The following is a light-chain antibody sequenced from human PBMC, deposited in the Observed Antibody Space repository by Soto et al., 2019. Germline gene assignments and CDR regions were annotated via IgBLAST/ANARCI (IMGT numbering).Light chain of an antibody. J-gene: IGKJ1*01. V-gene: IGKV1-39*01. CDR1: QSISTY. Sequence: DIQMTQSPSSLSASVGDTVTITCRASQSISTYLNWYQQKPGKAPRPLIFAASSLQSGVPSTFSGSGSGTDFTLTISSLQPEDFATYYCQQSYSNHRTFGQGTKVDIK. CDR3: QQSYSNHRT. CDR2: AAS.